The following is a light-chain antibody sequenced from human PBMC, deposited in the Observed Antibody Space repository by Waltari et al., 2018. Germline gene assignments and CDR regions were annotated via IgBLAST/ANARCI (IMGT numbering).Light chain of an antibody. V-gene: IGLV2-14*03. CDR2: DII. Sequence: QSALTQPASVSGSPGQSLTISCTGTSSDIGGYDSVSWYQQHPGKAPKLMIYDIIKRPSGVSDRFSGSKSGNTASLTISGLQAEDEADYYCSSYAPSSTVFGGGTKLTVL. J-gene: IGLJ2*01. CDR1: SSDIGGYDS. CDR3: SSYAPSSTV.